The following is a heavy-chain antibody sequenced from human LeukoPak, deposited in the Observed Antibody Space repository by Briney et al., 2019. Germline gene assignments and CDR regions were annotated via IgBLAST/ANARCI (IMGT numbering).Heavy chain of an antibody. CDR3: ARVRDGYNYYFDY. J-gene: IGHJ4*02. CDR1: GFTFSSYG. D-gene: IGHD5-24*01. V-gene: IGHV3-30*02. Sequence: PGGSLRLSCAASGFTFSSYGMHWVRQAPGKGLEWVAFIRYDGSNKYYADSVKGRFTISRDNSKNTLYLQMNSLRAEDTAVYYCARVRDGYNYYFDYWGQGTLVTVSS. CDR2: IRYDGSNK.